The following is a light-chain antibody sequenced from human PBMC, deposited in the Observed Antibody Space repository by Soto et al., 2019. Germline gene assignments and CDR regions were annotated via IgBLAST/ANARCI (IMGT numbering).Light chain of an antibody. CDR1: QNIRNS. Sequence: DIQITQAPSSLSASVGDRVNITCRASQNIRNSLNWYQQKPGKAPKLLISSTSSLQSGVPSRFSGSGSGTDFTLTISSLQPEDFASYYCQQSYSTPSITFGQGTRLEI. CDR3: QQSYSTPSIT. V-gene: IGKV1-39*01. J-gene: IGKJ5*01. CDR2: STS.